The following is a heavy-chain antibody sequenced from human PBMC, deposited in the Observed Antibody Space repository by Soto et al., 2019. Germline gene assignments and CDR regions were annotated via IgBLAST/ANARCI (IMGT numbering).Heavy chain of an antibody. V-gene: IGHV5-51*01. J-gene: IGHJ3*02. D-gene: IGHD3-9*01. CDR2: IYPGDSDT. Sequence: GESLKISCKGSGYSFTSYWIGWVRQMPGKGLEWMGIIYPGDSDTRYSPSFQGQVTISADKSISTAYLQWSSLKASDTAMYYCARHTYDILTGYPLDAFDIWGQGTMVTVS. CDR1: GYSFTSYW. CDR3: ARHTYDILTGYPLDAFDI.